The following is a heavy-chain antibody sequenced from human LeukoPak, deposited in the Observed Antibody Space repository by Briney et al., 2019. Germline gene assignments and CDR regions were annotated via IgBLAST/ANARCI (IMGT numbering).Heavy chain of an antibody. V-gene: IGHV3-7*01. CDR3: ARYCSSTSCYPVDRNMDV. CDR1: GFTFSRYW. D-gene: IGHD2-2*01. CDR2: IKQDGSEK. Sequence: GGSLRLSCAASGFTFSRYWMSWVRQAPGKGLEWVANIKQDGSEKYYVDSVKGRFTISRDNAKNSLYLQMNSLRAEDTAVYYCARYCSSTSCYPVDRNMDVWGIGTTVTVSS. J-gene: IGHJ6*04.